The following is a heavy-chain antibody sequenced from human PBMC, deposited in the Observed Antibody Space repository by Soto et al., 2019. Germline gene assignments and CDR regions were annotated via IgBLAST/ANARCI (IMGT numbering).Heavy chain of an antibody. D-gene: IGHD6-13*01. J-gene: IGHJ4*02. CDR3: ARDPGIAAAEHYFDY. V-gene: IGHV3-11*01. Sequence: LXLSGAASGFTFRYYYMSWIRQAPWKGLEWVSYISSSGSTIYYADSVKGRFTISRDNAKNSLYLQMNSLRAEDTAVYYCARDPGIAAAEHYFDYWGQGTLVTVSS. CDR2: ISSSGSTI. CDR1: GFTFRYYY.